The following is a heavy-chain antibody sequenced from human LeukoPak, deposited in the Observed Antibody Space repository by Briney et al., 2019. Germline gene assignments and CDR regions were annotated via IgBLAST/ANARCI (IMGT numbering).Heavy chain of an antibody. CDR3: ARGPSYWPYYFDS. D-gene: IGHD3-10*01. CDR1: GYTFTSYG. CDR2: ISPYNGNT. V-gene: IGHV1-18*01. J-gene: IGHJ4*02. Sequence: GASVKVSCKASGYTFTSYGISWVRQAPGQGLEWMGWISPYNGNTNFPQKLQGRVTMTTDTSTSTAYMELRSLRSDDTAVYYCARGPSYWPYYFDSWGQGTLVTVSS.